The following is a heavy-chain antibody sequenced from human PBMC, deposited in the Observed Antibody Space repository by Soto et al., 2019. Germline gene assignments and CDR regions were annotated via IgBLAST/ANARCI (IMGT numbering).Heavy chain of an antibody. D-gene: IGHD3-16*01. CDR3: AREEKQLSRYGGDFDY. CDR1: GGSISNTNW. Sequence: PSETCLTCAISGGSISNTNWWSWVRQPPGKGLEWIGEIYHSGSTNYNPSLKSRLTISVDKSRDQFSLRLSSVTAADTAVYYCAREEKQLSRYGGDFDYWGQGILVTVSS. J-gene: IGHJ4*02. CDR2: IYHSGST. V-gene: IGHV4-4*02.